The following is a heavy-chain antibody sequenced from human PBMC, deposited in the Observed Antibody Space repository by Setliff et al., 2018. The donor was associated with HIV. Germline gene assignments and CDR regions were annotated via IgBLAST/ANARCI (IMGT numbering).Heavy chain of an antibody. D-gene: IGHD2-2*01. Sequence: PSETLSLTCAVYGESFNGYYWSWIRQPPGKGLEWFGEVNHSGRTNYNPSLKSRVTISVDTSKNQLSLKLSFVTAADTAVYYCATGLVSDKTSFIFDYGGLGTLVTVSS. CDR1: GESFNGYY. V-gene: IGHV4-34*01. CDR2: VNHSGRT. CDR3: ATGLVSDKTSFIFDY. J-gene: IGHJ4*02.